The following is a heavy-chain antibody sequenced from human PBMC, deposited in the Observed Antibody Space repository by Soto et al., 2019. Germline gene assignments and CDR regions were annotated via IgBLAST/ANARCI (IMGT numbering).Heavy chain of an antibody. CDR1: GGTFSSYA. CDR2: IIPIFDTA. Sequence: QVQLVQAGAEVKKPGSSVKVSCKASGGTFSSYAISWVRQAPGQGLEWMGGIIPIFDTANYAQKFQGRVTITADESTSRAYMGLSSLRSEDTAVYYCARHDCISSSCYSYYYYGMDVWGQGTTVTVSS. CDR3: ARHDCISSSCYSYYYYGMDV. V-gene: IGHV1-69*12. D-gene: IGHD2-15*01. J-gene: IGHJ6*02.